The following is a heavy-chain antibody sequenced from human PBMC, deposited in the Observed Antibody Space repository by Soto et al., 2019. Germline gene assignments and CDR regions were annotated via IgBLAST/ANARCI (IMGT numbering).Heavy chain of an antibody. CDR1: GGTFSTYA. D-gene: IGHD3-10*01. CDR3: ARDWGHYYGSGSFPSPHPSDI. J-gene: IGHJ4*02. V-gene: IGHV1-69*05. Sequence: ASVKVSCKAPGGTFSTYAISWVRQAPGQGLEWMGGIIPMFGTANYAQRFQGWVTMTRDTSITTVYMELNRLTSDDTAMYFCARDWGHYYGSGSFPSPHPSDIWGQGTLVTVSS. CDR2: IIPMFGTA.